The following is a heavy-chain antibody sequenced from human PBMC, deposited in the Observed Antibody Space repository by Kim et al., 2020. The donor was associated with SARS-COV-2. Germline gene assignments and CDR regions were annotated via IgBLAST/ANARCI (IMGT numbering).Heavy chain of an antibody. Sequence: GGSPSHADSGKGRFTISRENSKNTLYLQMNSLRAEDTAVYYCANAPGYFDYWGQGTLVTVSS. J-gene: IGHJ4*02. V-gene: IGHV3-23*01. CDR3: ANAPGYFDY. CDR2: GGSP.